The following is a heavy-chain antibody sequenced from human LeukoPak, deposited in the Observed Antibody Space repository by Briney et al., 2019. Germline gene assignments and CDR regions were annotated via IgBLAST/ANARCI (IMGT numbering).Heavy chain of an antibody. CDR3: ARDVLRFLEWSSTNYYYYGMDV. V-gene: IGHV1-69*04. CDR1: GGTFSSYA. D-gene: IGHD3-3*01. CDR2: IIPILGIA. J-gene: IGHJ6*02. Sequence: GASVKVSCKASGGTFSSYAISWVRQAPGQGLEWMGRIIPILGIANYAQKFQGRVTITADKSTSTAYMELSSLRSEDTAVYYCARDVLRFLEWSSTNYYYYGMDVWGQGTTVTVSS.